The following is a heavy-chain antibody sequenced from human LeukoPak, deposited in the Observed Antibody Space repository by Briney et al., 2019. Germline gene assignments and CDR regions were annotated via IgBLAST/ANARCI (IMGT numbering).Heavy chain of an antibody. Sequence: ASVKVSCKASGYTFTGYYMHWVRRAPGQGLEWMGRINPNSGGTNYAQKFQGRVTMTRDTSIGTAYMELSRLRSDDTAIYYCATSMWVALAFDMWGQGTMVTVSS. V-gene: IGHV1-2*02. CDR2: INPNSGGT. J-gene: IGHJ3*02. CDR1: GYTFTGYY. D-gene: IGHD2-15*01. CDR3: ATSMWVALAFDM.